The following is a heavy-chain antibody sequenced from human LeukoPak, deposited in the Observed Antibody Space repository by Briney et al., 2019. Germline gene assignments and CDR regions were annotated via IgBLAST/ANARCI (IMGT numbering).Heavy chain of an antibody. Sequence: GASVKVSCKASGYTFTSYYMHWVRQAPGQGLEWMGIINPSGGSTSYAQKFQGRVTMTRDTSTSTVYMELSSLRSEDTAVYYCARHYYGSGSYYKSWFDPWGQGTLVTVSS. CDR2: INPSGGST. V-gene: IGHV1-46*03. D-gene: IGHD3-10*01. J-gene: IGHJ5*02. CDR3: ARHYYGSGSYYKSWFDP. CDR1: GYTFTSYY.